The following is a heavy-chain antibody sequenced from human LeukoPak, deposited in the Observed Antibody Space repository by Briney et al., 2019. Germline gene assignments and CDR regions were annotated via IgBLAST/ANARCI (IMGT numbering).Heavy chain of an antibody. J-gene: IGHJ4*02. D-gene: IGHD1-26*01. CDR2: ISLTGRT. Sequence: SETLSLTCGVSGGSITSTNWWSWVRQPPGQGLEWIGEISLTGRTNYNPSLIGRVIMSLDESRNQLSLTLTSVTAADTAMYYCTRESGPYCPFGDWGQGTLVVVPS. CDR1: GGSITSTNW. CDR3: TRESGPYCPFGD. V-gene: IGHV4-4*02.